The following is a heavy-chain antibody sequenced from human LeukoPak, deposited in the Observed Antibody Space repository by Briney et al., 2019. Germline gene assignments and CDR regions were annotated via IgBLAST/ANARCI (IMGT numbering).Heavy chain of an antibody. V-gene: IGHV1-69*05. CDR3: ARDGSGFYSDAFDI. CDR2: IIPIFGTA. CDR1: GGTFSSYA. J-gene: IGHJ3*02. D-gene: IGHD3-22*01. Sequence: SVKVSCKASGGTFSSYAISWVRQAPGQGLEWMGGIIPIFGTANYAQKFQGRVTITTDEYTSTAYMELSSLRSEDTAVYYCARDGSGFYSDAFDIWGQGTMVTVSS.